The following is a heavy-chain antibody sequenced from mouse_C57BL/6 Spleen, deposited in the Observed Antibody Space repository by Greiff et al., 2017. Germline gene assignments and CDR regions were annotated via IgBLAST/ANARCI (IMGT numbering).Heavy chain of an antibody. J-gene: IGHJ1*03. V-gene: IGHV1-15*01. CDR3: TRRGGLRPHWYFDV. CDR2: IDPETGGT. Sequence: QVQLQQSGAELVRPGASVTLSCKSSGYTFTAYEMHWVKQTPVPGLEWIGAIDPETGGTAYNQKFKGKAILTADKSSSTAYMELRSLTAEDSAVYYCTRRGGLRPHWYFDVWGTGTTVHVSS. D-gene: IGHD1-2*01. CDR1: GYTFTAYE.